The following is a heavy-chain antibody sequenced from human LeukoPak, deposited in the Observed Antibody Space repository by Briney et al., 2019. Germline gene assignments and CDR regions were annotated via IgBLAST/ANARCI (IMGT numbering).Heavy chain of an antibody. V-gene: IGHV1-69*04. CDR1: GGTFSSYA. CDR3: ARAPPGNYYDSSGSGEYFDY. D-gene: IGHD3-22*01. CDR2: ISPILGIA. Sequence: GASVKVSCKASGGTFSSYAISWVRQAPGQGLEWMGRISPILGIANYAQKFQGRVTITADKSTSTAYMELSSLRSEDTAVYYCARAPPGNYYDSSGSGEYFDYWGQGTLVTVSS. J-gene: IGHJ4*02.